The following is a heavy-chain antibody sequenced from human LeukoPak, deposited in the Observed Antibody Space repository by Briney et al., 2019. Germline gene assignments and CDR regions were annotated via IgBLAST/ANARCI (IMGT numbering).Heavy chain of an antibody. CDR1: GGTFSSYA. D-gene: IGHD3-10*01. J-gene: IGHJ3*02. Sequence: SVKVSCKASGGTFSSYAISWVRQAPGQGLEWMGGIIPIFGTANYAQKFQGRVTIIADESTSTAYMELSSLRSEDTAVYYCARAPLLWFGELSNPGGAFDIWGQGTMVTVSS. CDR2: IIPIFGTA. CDR3: ARAPLLWFGELSNPGGAFDI. V-gene: IGHV1-69*13.